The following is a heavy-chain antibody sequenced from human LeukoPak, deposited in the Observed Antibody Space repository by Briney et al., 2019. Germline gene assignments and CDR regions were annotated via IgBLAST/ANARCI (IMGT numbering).Heavy chain of an antibody. Sequence: PGRSLRLSCAASGFTFSSYGMHWVRQAPGKGLEWVAVISYDGSNKYYAGSVKGRFTISRDNSKNTLYLQMNSLRAEDTAVYYCAKETRYSSSWRSYYYYGMDVWGQGTTVTVSS. CDR2: ISYDGSNK. CDR3: AKETRYSSSWRSYYYYGMDV. CDR1: GFTFSSYG. V-gene: IGHV3-30*18. J-gene: IGHJ6*02. D-gene: IGHD6-13*01.